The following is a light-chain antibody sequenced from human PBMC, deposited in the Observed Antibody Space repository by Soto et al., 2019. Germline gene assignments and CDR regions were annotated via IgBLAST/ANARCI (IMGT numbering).Light chain of an antibody. CDR1: QSVSSY. CDR2: DAS. Sequence: EIVLTQSPATLSLSPGERATLSCRASQSVSSYLAWYQQKPGQAPRLLIYDASNRPTSIPARFSGSGSGTDFTLTISSLEPEDFAVYYCQQRSNWPPYTFGQGTKLEIK. V-gene: IGKV3-11*01. CDR3: QQRSNWPPYT. J-gene: IGKJ2*01.